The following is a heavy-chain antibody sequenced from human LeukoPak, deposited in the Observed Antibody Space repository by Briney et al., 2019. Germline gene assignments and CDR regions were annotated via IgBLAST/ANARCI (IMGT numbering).Heavy chain of an antibody. CDR3: ARDLKGSNAYYYYYGMDV. CDR2: INPSGGST. J-gene: IGHJ6*02. D-gene: IGHD4-11*01. Sequence: ASVTVSCKASGYTFTSYYMHWVRQAPGQGLEWMGIINPSGGSTSYAQKFQGRVTMTRDTSTSTVYMELSSLRSEDTAVYYCARDLKGSNAYYYYYGMDVWGQGTTVTVSS. V-gene: IGHV1-46*01. CDR1: GYTFTSYY.